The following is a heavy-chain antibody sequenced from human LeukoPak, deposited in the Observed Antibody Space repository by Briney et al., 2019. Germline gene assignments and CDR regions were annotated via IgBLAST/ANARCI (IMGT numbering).Heavy chain of an antibody. CDR3: VRGPRYYDDSGFHYGVFDI. CDR2: IYPGGDI. V-gene: IGHV3-53*01. J-gene: IGHJ3*02. D-gene: IGHD3-22*01. Sequence: GGTLRLSCAASEVTVTSNYMSWVRQAPGKGLQWVSVIYPGGDIYYADSVKGRFIISRDNSKNTLSLQMNSLTADDTAVYYCVRGPRYYDDSGFHYGVFDIWGQGTVVTVSS. CDR1: EVTVTSNY.